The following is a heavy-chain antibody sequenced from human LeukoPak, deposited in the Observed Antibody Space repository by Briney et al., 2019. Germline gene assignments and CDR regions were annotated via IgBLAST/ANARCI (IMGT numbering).Heavy chain of an antibody. CDR2: IYSGGST. V-gene: IGHV3-53*01. J-gene: IGHJ4*02. Sequence: GGSLRLSCAASGFTVSNTYMSWVRQAPGKGLEWVSIIYSGGSTYYADSVKGRFTISRDNSKNTLYLQMNSLRAEDTAVYYCARDLDLDYWGQGTLVTVSS. D-gene: IGHD1-1*01. CDR3: ARDLDLDY. CDR1: GFTVSNTY.